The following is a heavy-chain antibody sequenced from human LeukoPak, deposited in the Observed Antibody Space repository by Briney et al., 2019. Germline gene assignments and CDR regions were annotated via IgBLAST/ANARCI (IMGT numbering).Heavy chain of an antibody. CDR2: ISSSSSTI. CDR1: GLTITTYS. Sequence: PGGSLRLSCAASGLTITTYSMNWVRQAPGKGLEWISYISSSSSTIYYAESVKGRFTISRDNAKSSLYLQMNSLRAEDTAVYYCARDRQWPSGSFDYWGQGALVTVSS. J-gene: IGHJ4*02. D-gene: IGHD6-19*01. CDR3: ARDRQWPSGSFDY. V-gene: IGHV3-48*04.